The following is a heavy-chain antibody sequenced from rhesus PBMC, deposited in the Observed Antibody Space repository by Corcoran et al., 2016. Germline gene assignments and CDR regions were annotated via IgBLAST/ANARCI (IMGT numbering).Heavy chain of an antibody. V-gene: IGHV3S42*01. D-gene: IGHD6-13*01. CDR1: GFTFSSYW. CDR3: AKGAYSSWSEYFDY. J-gene: IGHJ4*01. CDR2: FNSGGGST. Sequence: EVQLVESGGGLAKPGGSLRLSCAASGFTFSSYWMNWVRQTPGKGLEWISAFNSGGGSTYYAASVKGRFTISRDNSKNTLSLQMTSLRAEDTAVYYCAKGAYSSWSEYFDYWGQGVLVTVSS.